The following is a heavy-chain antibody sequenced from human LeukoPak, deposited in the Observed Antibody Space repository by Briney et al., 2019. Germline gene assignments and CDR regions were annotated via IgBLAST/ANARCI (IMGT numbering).Heavy chain of an antibody. CDR3: ARARALFYGDYGHAFDI. Sequence: SVKVSCKASGGTFSSYAISWVRQAPGQGLEWVGGIIPIFGTANYAQKFQGRVTITADESTSTAYMELSSLRSEDTAVYYCARARALFYGDYGHAFDIWGQGTMVTVSS. D-gene: IGHD4-17*01. CDR2: IIPIFGTA. V-gene: IGHV1-69*13. J-gene: IGHJ3*02. CDR1: GGTFSSYA.